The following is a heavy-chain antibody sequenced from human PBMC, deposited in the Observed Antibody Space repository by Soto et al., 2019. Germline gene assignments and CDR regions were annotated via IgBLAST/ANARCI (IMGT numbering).Heavy chain of an antibody. CDR2: TYYRSNWRH. CDR3: AQLGLMTFSHKHYFNH. V-gene: IGHV6-1*01. Sequence: PSQTLSLTCAISGDSVSSNTAAWNWIRSSPSRGLEWLGRTYYRSNWRHDYAVSVESRITVNPDTSKNHFSLQLNSVTPDDTAVYYCAQLGLMTFSHKHYFNHWGRGTLVTVSS. J-gene: IGHJ4*02. CDR1: GDSVSSNTAA. D-gene: IGHD1-1*01.